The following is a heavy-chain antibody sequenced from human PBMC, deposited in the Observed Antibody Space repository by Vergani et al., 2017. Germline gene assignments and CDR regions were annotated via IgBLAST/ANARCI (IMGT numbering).Heavy chain of an antibody. CDR1: VYTFTSYG. CDR2: ISEYNGNT. V-gene: IGHV1-18*01. CDR3: ARDSRPYYDVWSGGGSGYMDV. J-gene: IGHJ6*03. Sequence: VQLVQSGAEVKKPGASVKVSCKASVYTFTSYGISWVRQAPGQGLEGRGWISEYNGNTNYAQKLQGRVTMTTATSTSTAYMELRSLICDDTAWYYCARDSRPYYDVWSGGGSGYMDVWGKGTTVTVSS. D-gene: IGHD3-3*01.